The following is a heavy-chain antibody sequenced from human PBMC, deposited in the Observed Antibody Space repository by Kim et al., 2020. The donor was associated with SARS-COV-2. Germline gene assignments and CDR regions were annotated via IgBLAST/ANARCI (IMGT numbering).Heavy chain of an antibody. V-gene: IGHV4-59*08. CDR1: GGSISSYY. CDR3: ARLSLGFIVGATMGWFDP. CDR2: IYYSGST. D-gene: IGHD1-26*01. Sequence: SETLSLTCTVSGGSISSYYWSWIRQPPGKGLEWIGYIYYSGSTNYNPSLKSRVTISVDTSKNQFSLKLSSVTAADTAVYYRARLSLGFIVGATMGWFDPWGQGTLVTVSS. J-gene: IGHJ5*02.